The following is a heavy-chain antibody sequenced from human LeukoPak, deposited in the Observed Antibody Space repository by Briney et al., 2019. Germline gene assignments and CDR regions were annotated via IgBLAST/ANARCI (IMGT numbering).Heavy chain of an antibody. CDR2: IYTSGST. J-gene: IGHJ4*02. V-gene: IGHV4-61*02. D-gene: IGHD4-23*01. Sequence: PSETLSLTCTVSGGSISSGSYYWSWIRQPAGKGLEWIGRIYTSGSTNYNPSLKSRVTISVDTSKNQFSLKLSSVTAADTAVYYCARHSVFSRGYGGISSGGYFDYWGQGTLVTVSS. CDR3: ARHSVFSRGYGGISSGGYFDY. CDR1: GGSISSGSYY.